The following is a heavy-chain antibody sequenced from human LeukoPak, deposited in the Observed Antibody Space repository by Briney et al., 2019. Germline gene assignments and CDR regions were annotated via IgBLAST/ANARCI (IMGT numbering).Heavy chain of an antibody. D-gene: IGHD5-12*01. CDR1: GGTFSTLD. CDR2: IIPLFGPA. Sequence: SVKVSCKASGGTFSTLDISWVRQAPGHGLEWMGGIIPLFGPANYAQKFQDRVTIIADESTTTASMELSSLRSEDTAVYYCARLGSGYDPGDFWGQGTLVTVST. V-gene: IGHV1-69*01. J-gene: IGHJ4*02. CDR3: ARLGSGYDPGDF.